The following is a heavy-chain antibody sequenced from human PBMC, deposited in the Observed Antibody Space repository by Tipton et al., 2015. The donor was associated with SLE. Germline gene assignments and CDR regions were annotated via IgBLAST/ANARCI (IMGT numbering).Heavy chain of an antibody. CDR2: IYTSGST. CDR3: AMSSGRYWGAFDY. J-gene: IGHJ4*02. CDR1: GGSVSSGSYY. D-gene: IGHD1-26*01. Sequence: TLSLTCTVSGGSVSSGSYYWSWIRPPAGKGLEWIGQIYTSGSTRYNPSLNGRVTISVDTSKNQVSLKLKSVTAADTAVYYCAMSSGRYWGAFDYWGQGTLVTVSS. V-gene: IGHV4-61*09.